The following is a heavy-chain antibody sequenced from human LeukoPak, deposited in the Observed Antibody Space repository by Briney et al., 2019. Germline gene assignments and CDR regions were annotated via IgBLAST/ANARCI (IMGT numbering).Heavy chain of an antibody. Sequence: ASVKVSCKASGYTFTGYYMHWVRQAPGQGLEWMGWINPNSGGTNYAQKFQGRVTMTRDTSISTAYMELSRLRSEDTAVYYCARNHYYDSSGYYKNWFDPWGQGTLVTVSS. J-gene: IGHJ5*02. CDR1: GYTFTGYY. CDR3: ARNHYYDSSGYYKNWFDP. CDR2: INPNSGGT. D-gene: IGHD3-22*01. V-gene: IGHV1-2*02.